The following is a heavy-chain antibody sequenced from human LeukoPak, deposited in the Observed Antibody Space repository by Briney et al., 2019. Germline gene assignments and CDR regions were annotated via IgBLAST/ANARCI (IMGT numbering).Heavy chain of an antibody. Sequence: PSETLSLTCAVYGGSFSGYYWSWIRQPPGKGLEWIGEINHSGSTNYNPSLKSRVTMSGDTSKNQFSLKLSSVTAADTAVYYCARVDGRYYYGSGSYSLALDAFDIWGQGTMVTVSS. V-gene: IGHV4-34*01. CDR1: GGSFSGYY. D-gene: IGHD3-10*01. J-gene: IGHJ3*02. CDR2: INHSGST. CDR3: ARVDGRYYYGSGSYSLALDAFDI.